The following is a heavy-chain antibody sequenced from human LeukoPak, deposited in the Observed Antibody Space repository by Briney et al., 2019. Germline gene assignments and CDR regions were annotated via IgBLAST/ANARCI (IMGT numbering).Heavy chain of an antibody. J-gene: IGHJ5*02. CDR1: GYTLTELS. CDR2: IVPIFGTA. V-gene: IGHV1-69*13. D-gene: IGHD1-14*01. Sequence: GASVKVSCKVSGYTLTELSMHWVRQAPGKGLEWMGGIVPIFGTANYAQKFQGRVSITADESTSTAYMELSSLRSEDTAVYYCARGDRYRAPFDPWGQGTLVTVSS. CDR3: ARGDRYRAPFDP.